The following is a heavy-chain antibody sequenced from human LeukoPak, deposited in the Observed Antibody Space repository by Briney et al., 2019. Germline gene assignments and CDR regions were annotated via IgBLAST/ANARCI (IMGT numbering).Heavy chain of an antibody. CDR3: ARVYYDILTGYPNIGGDAFDI. Sequence: SETLSLTCTVSGGSIGSYYWSWIRQPAGKGLEWIGRIYTSGSTNYNPSLKSRVTMSVDTSKNQFSLKLSSVTAADTAVYYCARVYYDILTGYPNIGGDAFDIWGQGTMVTVSS. CDR2: IYTSGST. V-gene: IGHV4-4*07. J-gene: IGHJ3*02. CDR1: GGSIGSYY. D-gene: IGHD3-9*01.